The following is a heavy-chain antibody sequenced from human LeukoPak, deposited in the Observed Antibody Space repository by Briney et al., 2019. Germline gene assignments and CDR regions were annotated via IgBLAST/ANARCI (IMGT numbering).Heavy chain of an antibody. J-gene: IGHJ6*03. CDR1: GYTFTSYY. V-gene: IGHV1-46*01. CDR3: ARVGKSSRYYYYYYYMDV. CDR2: TNPSGGST. D-gene: IGHD4-23*01. Sequence: ASVKVSCKASGYTFTSYYMHWVRQAPGQGLEWMGITNPSGGSTSYAQKFQGRVTMTRDTSTSTVYMELSSLRSEDTAVYYCARVGKSSRYYYYYYYMDVWGKGTTVTVSS.